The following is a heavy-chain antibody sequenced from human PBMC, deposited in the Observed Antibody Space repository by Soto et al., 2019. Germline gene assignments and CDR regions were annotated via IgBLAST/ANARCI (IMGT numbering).Heavy chain of an antibody. V-gene: IGHV4-61*01. CDR2: IYYSGST. J-gene: IGHJ5*02. Sequence: SSETLSLTCTVSGGSVSSGSYYWSWIRQPPGKGLEWIGYIYYSGSTNYNPSLKSRVTISVDTSKNQFSLKLSSVTAADTAVYYCAREYKLLLNWFDPWGQGTLVTAPQ. CDR3: AREYKLLLNWFDP. D-gene: IGHD2-2*01. CDR1: GGSVSSGSYY.